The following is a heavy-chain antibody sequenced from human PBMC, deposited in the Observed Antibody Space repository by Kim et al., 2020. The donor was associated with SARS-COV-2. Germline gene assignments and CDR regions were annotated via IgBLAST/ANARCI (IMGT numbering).Heavy chain of an antibody. CDR2: IYSGGST. D-gene: IGHD6-19*01. CDR1: GFTVSSNY. V-gene: IGHV3-53*03. CDR3: ARAKYSSGWYDY. J-gene: IGHJ4*02. Sequence: GGSLRLSCAASGFTVSSNYMSWVRQAPGKGLEWVSVIYSGGSTYYADSVKGRFTISRDNSKNKLYLQMNSLRAEDTAVYYCARAKYSSGWYDYWGQGTLVTVSS.